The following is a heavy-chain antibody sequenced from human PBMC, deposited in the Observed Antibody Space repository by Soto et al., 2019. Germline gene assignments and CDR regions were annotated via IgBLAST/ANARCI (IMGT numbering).Heavy chain of an antibody. D-gene: IGHD6-19*01. CDR1: GFTFSSYA. J-gene: IGHJ4*02. Sequence: QVQLVESGGGVVQPGRSLRLSCAASGFTFSSYAMHWVRQAPGKGLEWVAVISYDGSNKYYADSVKGRFTISRDNSKNTLYLQMNSLRAEDTAVYYCARDESVAVADPFVYWGQGTLVTVSS. V-gene: IGHV3-30-3*01. CDR3: ARDESVAVADPFVY. CDR2: ISYDGSNK.